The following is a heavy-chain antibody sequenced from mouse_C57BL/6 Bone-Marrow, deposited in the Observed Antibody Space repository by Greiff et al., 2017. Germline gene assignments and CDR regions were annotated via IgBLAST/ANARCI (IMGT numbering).Heavy chain of an antibody. CDR3: ARESGKYWYSAV. J-gene: IGHJ1*03. CDR2: ISDGGSYT. CDR1: GFTFSSYA. Sequence: EVMLVESGGGLVKPGGSLKLSCAASGFTFSSYAMSWVRQTPEKRLEWVATISDGGSYTYYPDNVKGRFTISRDNAKNNLYLQMSHLKSEDTAMYYCARESGKYWYSAVSGTETTVT. V-gene: IGHV5-4*01.